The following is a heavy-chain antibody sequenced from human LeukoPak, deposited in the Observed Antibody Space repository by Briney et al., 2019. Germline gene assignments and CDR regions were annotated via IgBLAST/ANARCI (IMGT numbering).Heavy chain of an antibody. Sequence: GGSLRLSCAASGFTISYYWMQWVRQTPGKGLVWVSSVSDDGTSTTYADSVKGRFTISRDQANNTLYLQMNTLRDEDTAVYYCARGPRYSFYWGQGTLVSVSS. J-gene: IGHJ4*02. CDR2: VSDDGTST. CDR1: GFTISYYW. CDR3: ARGPRYSFY. D-gene: IGHD6-13*01. V-gene: IGHV3-74*01.